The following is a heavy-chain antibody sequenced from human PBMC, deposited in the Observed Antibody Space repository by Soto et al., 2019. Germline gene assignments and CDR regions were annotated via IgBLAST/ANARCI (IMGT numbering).Heavy chain of an antibody. CDR1: GFTFSRHA. J-gene: IGHJ5*01. CDR3: ARTRNGGVADSFDS. Sequence: GGSLRLSCAASGFTFSRHAIHWVRLTPGRGLEWVLAISRDGSYIYYTDSVKGRFTVSRGNSKNTVFVQMNRLIPDDTALYFCARTRNGGVADSFDSWGQGTRVTAPQ. D-gene: IGHD3-3*01. V-gene: IGHV3-30*04. CDR2: ISRDGSYI.